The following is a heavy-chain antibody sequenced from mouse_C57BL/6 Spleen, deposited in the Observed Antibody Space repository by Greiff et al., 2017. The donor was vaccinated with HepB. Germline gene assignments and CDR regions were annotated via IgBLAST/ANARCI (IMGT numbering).Heavy chain of an antibody. D-gene: IGHD1-1*01. J-gene: IGHJ3*01. Sequence: EVKLMESGGGLVKPGGSLKLSCAASGFTFSSYAMSWVRQTPEKRLEWVATISDGGSYTYYPDNVKGRFTISRDNAKNNLYLQMSHLKSEDTAMYYCARGGYYGSSPWSAYWGQGTLVTVSA. CDR3: ARGGYYGSSPWSAY. CDR2: ISDGGSYT. V-gene: IGHV5-4*03. CDR1: GFTFSSYA.